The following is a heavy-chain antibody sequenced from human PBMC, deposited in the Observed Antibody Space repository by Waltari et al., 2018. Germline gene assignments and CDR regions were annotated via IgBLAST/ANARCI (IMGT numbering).Heavy chain of an antibody. D-gene: IGHD2-2*01. CDR1: GFSLSTSGVG. Sequence: QITLKESGPTLVKPTQTLTLTCTFSGFSLSTSGVGVGWIRQPPGKALEWLALIYWNDDKRYSPSLKCRLTITKDTSKNQVVLTMTNMDPVDTATYYCAHRRDIGDIVVVPAAIYGWGDAFDIWGQGTMVTVSS. CDR3: AHRRDIGDIVVVPAAIYGWGDAFDI. V-gene: IGHV2-5*01. CDR2: IYWNDDK. J-gene: IGHJ3*02.